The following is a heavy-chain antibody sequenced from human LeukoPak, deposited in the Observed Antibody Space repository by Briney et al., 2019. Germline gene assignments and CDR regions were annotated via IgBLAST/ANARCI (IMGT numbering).Heavy chain of an antibody. Sequence: SETLSLTCAVYGGSFSGYYWSWIRQPPGKGLEWIGYVYYSETTNYNPSLKSRVTISLDTSKNQFSLKLSSVTAADTAVYYCARAATGRLFDYWGQGILVTVSS. CDR2: VYYSETT. CDR1: GGSFSGYY. J-gene: IGHJ4*02. V-gene: IGHV4-59*08. CDR3: ARAATGRLFDY. D-gene: IGHD6-13*01.